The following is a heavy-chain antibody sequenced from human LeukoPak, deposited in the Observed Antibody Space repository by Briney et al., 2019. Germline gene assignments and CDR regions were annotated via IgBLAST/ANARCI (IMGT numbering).Heavy chain of an antibody. CDR1: GFTVSSNY. V-gene: IGHV3-53*05. J-gene: IGHJ2*01. CDR2: IYSGGGT. D-gene: IGHD3-10*01. Sequence: GGSLRLSCAASGFTVSSNYMSWVRQAPGKGLEWVSVIYSGGGTYHADSVKGRFTISRDNSKNTLYLQMNSLRAEDTAVYYCAKDGPYYYGSGRTSHWYFDLWGRGTLVTVSS. CDR3: AKDGPYYYGSGRTSHWYFDL.